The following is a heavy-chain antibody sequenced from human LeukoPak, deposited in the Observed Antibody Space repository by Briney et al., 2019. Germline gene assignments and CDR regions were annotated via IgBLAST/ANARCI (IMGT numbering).Heavy chain of an antibody. Sequence: PSETLSLTCTVSGGSISSYYWSWIRQPAGKGLEWIGRMYTSGSTKQNPSLKSRVTMSVDTSKNQFSLKLSTVTAADTAVYYCARDLGWLSSRSSGWFDPWGQGTLVTVSS. CDR3: ARDLGWLSSRSSGWFDP. CDR1: GGSISSYY. D-gene: IGHD6-6*01. V-gene: IGHV4-4*07. J-gene: IGHJ5*02. CDR2: MYTSGST.